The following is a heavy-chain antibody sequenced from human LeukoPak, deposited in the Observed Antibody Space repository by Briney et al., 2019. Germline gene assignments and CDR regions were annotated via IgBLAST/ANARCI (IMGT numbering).Heavy chain of an antibody. CDR1: NGYISGHY. Sequence: SGTLSLTCTVSNGYISGHYWGWIRQPPGKGLEWIGYIYYSGSTYYNPSLKSRVTISVDTSKNQFSLKLSSVTAADTAVYYCARDYLRYFDPWGQGTLVTVSS. D-gene: IGHD3-9*01. J-gene: IGHJ5*02. CDR3: ARDYLRYFDP. CDR2: IYYSGST. V-gene: IGHV4-59*11.